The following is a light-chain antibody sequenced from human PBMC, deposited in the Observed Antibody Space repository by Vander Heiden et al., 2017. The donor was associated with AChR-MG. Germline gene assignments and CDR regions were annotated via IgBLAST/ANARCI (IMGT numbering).Light chain of an antibody. CDR1: RSDVGGYNY. CDR3: SSYAGGTTLV. V-gene: IGLV2-8*01. CDR2: EVS. J-gene: IGLJ2*01. Sequence: QSALTQPPSASGAPGQSVTISCTGTRSDVGGYNYVSWYQHHPGKAPKVMIYEVSKRPSGVPDRFSGSKSGNTASLTVSGLQAEDEADYYCSSYAGGTTLVFGGGTKLTVL.